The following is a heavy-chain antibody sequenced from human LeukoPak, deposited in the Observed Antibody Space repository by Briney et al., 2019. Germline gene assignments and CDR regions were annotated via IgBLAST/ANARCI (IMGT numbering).Heavy chain of an antibody. CDR1: GGSISSSSYY. Sequence: SETLSLTCTVSGGSISSSSYYWAWIRQPPGKGLEWIGSIYHSGSTYYNPSLKSRVTISVDTSKNPFSLKLSSVTAADMAVYYCTRHQWWLAPRNFDYWGKGTLVTVSS. D-gene: IGHD2-8*01. V-gene: IGHV4-39*01. CDR2: IYHSGST. CDR3: TRHQWWLAPRNFDY. J-gene: IGHJ4*02.